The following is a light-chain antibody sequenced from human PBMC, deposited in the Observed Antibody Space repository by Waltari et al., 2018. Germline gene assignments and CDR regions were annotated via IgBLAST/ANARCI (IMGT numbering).Light chain of an antibody. V-gene: IGKV1-5*03. Sequence: DIQMTQSPSTLSASVGARVTITCRASQSISDWLAWYQQKPGKAPELLIYKASNLESGVPSRFSGSGSGTDFTLTISSLQPDDFATYYCQQYKSYPVTFGQGTKLEIK. CDR2: KAS. CDR1: QSISDW. J-gene: IGKJ2*01. CDR3: QQYKSYPVT.